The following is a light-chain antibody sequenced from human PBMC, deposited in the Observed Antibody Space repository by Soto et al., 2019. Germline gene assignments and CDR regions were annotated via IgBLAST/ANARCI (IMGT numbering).Light chain of an antibody. J-gene: IGLJ2*01. V-gene: IGLV1-40*01. CDR3: LSYDSSLSGARV. Sequence: QLVLTQPPSVSGAPGQRVTISCTGSSSNIGAGYDVHWYQQLPGTAPQLLIYGNNNRPSGVPDRFSGSKSGTSASLAITGLQAEDEADYYCLSYDSSLSGARVFGGGTKRTVL. CDR1: SSNIGAGYD. CDR2: GNN.